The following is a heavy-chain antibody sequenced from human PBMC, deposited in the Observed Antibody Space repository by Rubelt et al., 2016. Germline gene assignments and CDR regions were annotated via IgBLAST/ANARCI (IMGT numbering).Heavy chain of an antibody. J-gene: IGHJ3*02. D-gene: IGHD1-1*01. CDR2: ISGSGGST. V-gene: IGHV3-23*04. CDR3: ARDLRYDAFDI. Sequence: EVQLVESGGGLVQPGGSLRLSCAASGFTVSSNYMSWVRQAPGKGLEWVSAISGSGGSTYYADSVKGRFTISRDNSKNTLYLQMNSLRAEDTALYYCARDLRYDAFDIWGQGTMVTVSS. CDR1: GFTVSSNY.